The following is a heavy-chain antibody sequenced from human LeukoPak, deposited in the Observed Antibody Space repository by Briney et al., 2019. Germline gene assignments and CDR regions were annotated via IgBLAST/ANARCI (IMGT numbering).Heavy chain of an antibody. CDR1: VFSLHTYS. J-gene: IGHJ4*02. V-gene: IGHV3-64D*09. Sequence: GGALRLSHSASVFSLHTYSMHCVRQAPGKGLEYVSAISSSYNSTYYEEYYAEAVKGRFIITRNNSKNTVHLQMSSLRPEDTAVYYCVNGVARESGIDYFDYWGQGTLVSVSS. CDR3: VNGVARESGIDYFDY. D-gene: IGHD2-8*01. CDR2: ISSSYNST.